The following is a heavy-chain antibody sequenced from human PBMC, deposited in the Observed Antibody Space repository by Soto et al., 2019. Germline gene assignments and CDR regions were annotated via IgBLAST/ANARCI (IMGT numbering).Heavy chain of an antibody. CDR2: IYHSGST. J-gene: IGHJ5*02. CDR3: ARGPIYCDNWFDP. V-gene: IGHV4-38-2*01. Sequence: SETLSLSCAVSGYSISSGYYWGWIRQPPGKGLEWIGSIYHSGSTYYNPSLKSRVTISVDTSKNQFSLKLSSVTAADTAVYSCARGPIYCDNWFDPCGHGTLVTDSP. CDR1: GYSISSGYY. D-gene: IGHD3-3*01.